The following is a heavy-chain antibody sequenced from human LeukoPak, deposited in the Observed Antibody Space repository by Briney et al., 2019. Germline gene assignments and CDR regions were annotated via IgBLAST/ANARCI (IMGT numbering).Heavy chain of an antibody. V-gene: IGHV3-23*01. D-gene: IGHD4-17*01. Sequence: GGSLRLSCAASEFIFGSYAMSWVRQAPGKGLEWVSAISGDGGSPWYADSVRGRSTISRDNSKNTVYLQMKSLRAEDTAVYFCARDRDYPRDQFDYWGQGTLVTVSS. CDR2: ISGDGGSP. CDR1: EFIFGSYA. CDR3: ARDRDYPRDQFDY. J-gene: IGHJ4*02.